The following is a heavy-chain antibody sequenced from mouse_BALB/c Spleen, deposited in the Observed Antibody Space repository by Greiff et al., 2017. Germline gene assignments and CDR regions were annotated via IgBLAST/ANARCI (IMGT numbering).Heavy chain of an antibody. CDR1: GFNIKDYY. D-gene: IGHD2-10*02. J-gene: IGHJ4*01. V-gene: IGHV14-4*02. CDR2: IDPENGAT. Sequence: EVQLQQSGAELVRSGASVELSCTASGFNIKDYYMHWVKQSPEQGLEWIGWIDPENGATEYAPKFQGKATMTADTSSNTAYLQLSSLTSEDTAVYYCNAEYGNYDAMDYWGQGTSVTVSA. CDR3: NAEYGNYDAMDY.